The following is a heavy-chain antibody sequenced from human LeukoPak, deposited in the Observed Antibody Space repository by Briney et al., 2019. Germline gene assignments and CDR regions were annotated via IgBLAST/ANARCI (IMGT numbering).Heavy chain of an antibody. D-gene: IGHD2-8*01. Sequence: ASVEVSCKASGYTFTSYGISRVRQAPGQGLEWMRWISAYNGNTNYAQKLQGRVTMTTDTSTSTAYMELRSLRSDDTAVYYCARVARLVYADDYWGQGTLVTVSS. CDR2: ISAYNGNT. V-gene: IGHV1-18*01. J-gene: IGHJ4*02. CDR1: GYTFTSYG. CDR3: ARVARLVYADDY.